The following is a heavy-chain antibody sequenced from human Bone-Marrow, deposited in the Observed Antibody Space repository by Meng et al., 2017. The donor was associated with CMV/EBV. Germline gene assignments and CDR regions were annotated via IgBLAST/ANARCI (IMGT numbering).Heavy chain of an antibody. J-gene: IGHJ5*02. D-gene: IGHD3-10*01. CDR2: IWYDGSNK. CDR1: GFTFSSYG. Sequence: GGSLRLSCAASGFTFSSYGMHWVRQAPGKGLEWVAVIWYDGSNKYYADSVKGRFTISRDNSKNTLYLQMNSLRAEDTAVYYCAKSGYLWFGDLPNWFDPWGQGTLVTVSS. CDR3: AKSGYLWFGDLPNWFDP. V-gene: IGHV3-33*06.